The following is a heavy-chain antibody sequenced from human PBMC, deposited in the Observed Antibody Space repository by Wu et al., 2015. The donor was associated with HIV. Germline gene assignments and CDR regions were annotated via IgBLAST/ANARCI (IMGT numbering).Heavy chain of an antibody. J-gene: IGHJ4*02. CDR2: IIPIFGTA. CDR3: ARETDYYDSHWSDY. CDR1: GFTFTYSG. Sequence: QVQLLQSGPGVKKPGASVKVSCKTSGFTFTYSGISWVRQAPRQGLEWMGGIIPIFGTANYAQKFQGRVTITADESTSTAYMELSSLRSEDTAVYYCARETDYYDSHWSDYWGQGTLVTVSS. D-gene: IGHD3-22*01. V-gene: IGHV1-69*01.